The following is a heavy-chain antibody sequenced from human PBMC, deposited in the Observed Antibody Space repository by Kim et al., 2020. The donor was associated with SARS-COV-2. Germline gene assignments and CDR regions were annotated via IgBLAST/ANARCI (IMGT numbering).Heavy chain of an antibody. CDR1: GGSVSSGSYY. Sequence: SETLSLTCTVSGGSVSSGSYYWSWIRQPPGKGLEWIGYIYYSGSTNYNPSLKSRVTISVDTSKNQFSLKLSSVTAADTAVYYCARDDGSAAGTPWYFDLWGRGTLVTVSS. CDR3: ARDDGSAAGTPWYFDL. J-gene: IGHJ2*01. V-gene: IGHV4-61*01. CDR2: IYYSGST. D-gene: IGHD6-13*01.